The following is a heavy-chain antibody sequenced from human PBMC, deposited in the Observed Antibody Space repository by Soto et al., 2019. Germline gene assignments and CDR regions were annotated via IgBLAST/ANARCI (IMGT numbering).Heavy chain of an antibody. CDR3: AKSEGYSFDI. CDR2: IRQDGREE. CDR1: GFTFSILW. D-gene: IGHD6-13*01. Sequence: EVQLVESGGGLFHPGGSLGLPAAASGFTFSILWMSWARQAPGKGLEWVANIRQDGREEQYMDSVKGRFTLSRDNAKNSLYLQMNGLRVEDTAVYYCAKSEGYSFDIRGQGTMVTVSS. J-gene: IGHJ3*02. V-gene: IGHV3-7*01.